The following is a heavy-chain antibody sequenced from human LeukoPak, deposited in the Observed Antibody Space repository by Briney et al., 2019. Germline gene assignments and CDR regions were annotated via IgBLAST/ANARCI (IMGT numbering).Heavy chain of an antibody. J-gene: IGHJ4*02. CDR3: ARDSDIVVVPAAIFYSH. CDR2: ISAYNGST. CDR1: GYTFTSYG. Sequence: ASVTVSCKASGYTFTSYGIGWVRQALGQGLEWMGWISAYNGSTNYAQKLQGRVTMTTDTSTSTAYMELRSLRSDDTAVYYCARDSDIVVVPAAIFYSHWGQGTLVTVSS. V-gene: IGHV1-18*01. D-gene: IGHD2-2*01.